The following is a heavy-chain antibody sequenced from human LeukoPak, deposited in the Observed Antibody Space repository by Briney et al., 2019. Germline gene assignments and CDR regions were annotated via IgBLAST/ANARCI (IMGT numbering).Heavy chain of an antibody. V-gene: IGHV3-23*01. CDR3: AKQWLVGN. D-gene: IGHD6-19*01. Sequence: GGSLRLSCAASGFTFCSHAMSWVRQAPGKGLEWVSSLSESGETTDYADSVKGRFTISRDNSNNTLYLQMNSLRAEDTAVYYCAKQWLVGNWGQGTLVTVSS. CDR1: GFTFCSHA. J-gene: IGHJ4*02. CDR2: LSESGETT.